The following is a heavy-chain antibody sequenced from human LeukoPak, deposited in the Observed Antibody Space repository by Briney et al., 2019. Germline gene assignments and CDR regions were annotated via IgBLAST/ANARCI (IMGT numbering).Heavy chain of an antibody. Sequence: ASVKVSCKASGYTFTSYGISWVRQAPGQGLEWMGWISAYNGNTNYSQKFQGRVTITRDTSASTAYMELSSLRSEDTAVYYCAADGRTNLYYYYGMDVWGQGTTVTVSS. V-gene: IGHV1-18*01. J-gene: IGHJ6*02. CDR3: AADGRTNLYYYYGMDV. CDR2: ISAYNGNT. CDR1: GYTFTSYG.